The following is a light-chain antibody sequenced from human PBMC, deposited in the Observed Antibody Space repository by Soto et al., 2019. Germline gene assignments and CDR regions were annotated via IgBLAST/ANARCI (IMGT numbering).Light chain of an antibody. J-gene: IGKJ1*01. CDR3: QQSYSTPWT. Sequence: DIQMTQSPSSLSASVGDRVTITCRASQSISSYLNWYQQKPGKAPKLMIYAASSLQSGVPSRFSGSGSGTDFTLTISSLQPEDFATYYCQQSYSTPWTLCQGTKVDIK. V-gene: IGKV1-39*01. CDR1: QSISSY. CDR2: AAS.